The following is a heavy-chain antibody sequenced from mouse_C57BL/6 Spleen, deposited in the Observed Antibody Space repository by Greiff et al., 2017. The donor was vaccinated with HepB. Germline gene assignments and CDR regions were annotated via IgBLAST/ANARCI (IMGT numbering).Heavy chain of an antibody. V-gene: IGHV1-61*01. CDR1: GYTFTSYW. CDR3: ANFVGGYNTWFDY. Sequence: QVQLQQPGAELVRPGSSVKLSCKASGYTFTSYWMDWVKQRPGQGLEWIGNIYPSDSETHYNQKFKDKATLTVDKSSSTAYMQLSSLTSEDSAVYYCANFVGGYNTWFDYWGQGTLVTVSA. J-gene: IGHJ3*01. D-gene: IGHD1-1*02. CDR2: IYPSDSET.